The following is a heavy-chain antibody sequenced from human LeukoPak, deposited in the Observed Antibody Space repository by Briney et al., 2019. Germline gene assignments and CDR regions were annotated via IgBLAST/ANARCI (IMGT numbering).Heavy chain of an antibody. J-gene: IGHJ6*03. V-gene: IGHV4-39*01. CDR3: ARHGGDNWSFNYYYYMDV. CDR1: GVSISSSSYY. Sequence: SETLSLTCTVSGVSISSSSYYWGWIRQPPGKGLEWIGTIYYSGSTYYNPSLKSRVTISVDTSKNQFSLKLSSVTAADTAVYYCARHGGDNWSFNYYYYMDVWGKGTTVTVSS. CDR2: IYYSGST. D-gene: IGHD1-1*01.